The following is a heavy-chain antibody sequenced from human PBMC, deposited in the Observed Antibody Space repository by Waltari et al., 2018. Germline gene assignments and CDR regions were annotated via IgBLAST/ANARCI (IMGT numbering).Heavy chain of an antibody. Sequence: QVQLVQSGAEVKKPGASVKFSCKASGYTFTVYYMHWVRHAPGQGLEWMGRINPNSGGTNYAQKFQGRVTMTRDTSISTAYMELSRLRSDDTAVYYCARANPGQLRLGELSLTLNDYWGQGTLVTVSS. CDR1: GYTFTVYY. CDR2: INPNSGGT. V-gene: IGHV1-2*06. CDR3: ARANPGQLRLGELSLTLNDY. J-gene: IGHJ4*02. D-gene: IGHD3-16*02.